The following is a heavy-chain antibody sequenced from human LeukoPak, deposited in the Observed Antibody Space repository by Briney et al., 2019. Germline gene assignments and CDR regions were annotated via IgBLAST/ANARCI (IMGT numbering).Heavy chain of an antibody. J-gene: IGHJ4*02. D-gene: IGHD7-27*01. CDR3: ARAKANWGSGDY. V-gene: IGHV1-2*02. CDR2: INPNTGGA. CDR1: AYTFTDYY. Sequence: ASVKVSCKASAYTFTDYYVHWVRQAPGQGLEWMGWINPNTGGANYAQKFQGRVTMTRDTSISTGYLDLSGLRSDDTAVHYCARAKANWGSGDYWGQGTLVTVSS.